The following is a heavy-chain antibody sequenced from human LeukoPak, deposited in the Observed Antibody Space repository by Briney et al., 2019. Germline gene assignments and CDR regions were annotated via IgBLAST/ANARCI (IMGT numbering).Heavy chain of an antibody. Sequence: SQTLSLSCAISGDSVSRHDLTWDWVRQSPSRGLEWLGRTFYRSKWYNDYAVSVKSRITVSPDTSKNQFSLHLNSVTPEDTAVYYCVRSYDWVFDYWGQGTRVTVSS. D-gene: IGHD1-1*01. CDR2: TFYRSKWYN. J-gene: IGHJ4*02. V-gene: IGHV6-1*01. CDR1: GDSVSRHDLT. CDR3: VRSYDWVFDY.